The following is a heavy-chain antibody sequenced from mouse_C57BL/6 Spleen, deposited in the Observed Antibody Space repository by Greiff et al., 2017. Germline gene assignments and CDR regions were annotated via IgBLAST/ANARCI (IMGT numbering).Heavy chain of an antibody. D-gene: IGHD2-5*01. V-gene: IGHV3-6*01. Sequence: VQLKQSGPGLVKPSQSLSLTCSVTGYSITSGYYWNWSRQFPGNKLEWMGYISDDGSNNYNPSLKNRISITRDTSKNQFFLKLNSVTTEDTATYYCARDSNHFDYWGQGTTLTVSS. J-gene: IGHJ2*01. CDR1: GYSITSGYY. CDR3: ARDSNHFDY. CDR2: ISDDGSN.